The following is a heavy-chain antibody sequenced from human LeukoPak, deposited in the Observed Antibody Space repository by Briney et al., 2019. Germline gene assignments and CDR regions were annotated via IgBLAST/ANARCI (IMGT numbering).Heavy chain of an antibody. CDR1: GFTFSNAW. CDR2: ISPGSGYI. Sequence: GGSLRLSCAASGFTFSNAWMSWVRQAPGKGLEWVSSISPGSGYIYYADSVKGRFTISRDNAKNSLYLQMNSLRAEDTAVYYCARSSRDGYPPAYWGQGTLVTVSS. CDR3: ARSSRDGYPPAY. D-gene: IGHD5-24*01. V-gene: IGHV3-21*01. J-gene: IGHJ4*02.